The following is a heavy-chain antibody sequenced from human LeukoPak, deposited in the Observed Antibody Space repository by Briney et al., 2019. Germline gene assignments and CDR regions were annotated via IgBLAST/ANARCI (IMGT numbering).Heavy chain of an antibody. J-gene: IGHJ3*02. CDR1: GYTFTVYY. Sequence: GASVKVSCKTSGYTFTVYYMHWVRQAPGQGLEWMGWINPNSGDTNYAQKFQDRVTMTRDTSITTAYMELSGLRSDDTALYYCARGSEVGATQKNALDIWGQGTMVTVSS. V-gene: IGHV1-2*02. D-gene: IGHD1-26*01. CDR3: ARGSEVGATQKNALDI. CDR2: INPNSGDT.